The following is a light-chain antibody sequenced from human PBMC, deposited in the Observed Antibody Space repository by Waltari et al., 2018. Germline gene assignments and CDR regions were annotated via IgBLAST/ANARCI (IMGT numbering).Light chain of an antibody. CDR1: SNDVGGYNS. CDR3: SSQSSNDVVL. V-gene: IGLV2-14*01. CDR2: DVS. Sequence: QSALTQPASVSGSPGQSVTIFCAGTSNDVGGYNSVSWYQEHPDQAPRVIIYDVSDRPSGVSDRFSASKSGNTASLTISGLQAEDEADYYCSSQSSNDVVLFGGGTQLTVL. J-gene: IGLJ2*01.